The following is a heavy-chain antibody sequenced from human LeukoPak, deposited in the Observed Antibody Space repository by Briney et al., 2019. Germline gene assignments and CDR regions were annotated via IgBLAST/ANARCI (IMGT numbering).Heavy chain of an antibody. V-gene: IGHV3-7*01. D-gene: IGHD5-24*01. Sequence: GGSLRLSCAASGFTFSNAWMSWVRQAPGKGLEWVANIKQDGSEKYYVDSVKGRFTISRDNAKNSLYLQMNSLRAEDTAVYYCARESGFRNYIYWGQGSLVTVSS. J-gene: IGHJ4*02. CDR2: IKQDGSEK. CDR1: GFTFSNAW. CDR3: ARESGFRNYIY.